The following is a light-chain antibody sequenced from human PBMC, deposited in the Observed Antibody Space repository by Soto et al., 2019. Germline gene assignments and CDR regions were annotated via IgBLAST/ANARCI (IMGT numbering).Light chain of an antibody. CDR3: QQTYNALRT. J-gene: IGKJ1*01. V-gene: IGKV1-39*01. CDR1: QTIVNS. CDR2: PPS. Sequence: DIQMTQSPSSLSASVRDRVTITCRTSQTIVNSLNWHHQRPGKAPKSLIYPPSTLQSGVPSNFSGRGSGTNFTLAINSLQVADFATHSCQQTYNALRTFGQGTKVEIK.